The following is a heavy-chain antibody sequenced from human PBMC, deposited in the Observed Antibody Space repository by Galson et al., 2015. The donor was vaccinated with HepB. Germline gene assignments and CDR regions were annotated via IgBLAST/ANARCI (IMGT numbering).Heavy chain of an antibody. D-gene: IGHD3-22*01. Sequence: CAISGDSVSSSTAAWNWIRQSPLRGLEWLGGTYYRSKWYNDYAVSVKSRITINPDTSKNQFSLQLSSVTPDDTAVYYCARDSFYDNTGYPVPRNFGVDVWGQGTTVTVSS. CDR2: TYYRSKWYN. CDR1: GDSVSSSTAA. J-gene: IGHJ6*02. V-gene: IGHV6-1*01. CDR3: ARDSFYDNTGYPVPRNFGVDV.